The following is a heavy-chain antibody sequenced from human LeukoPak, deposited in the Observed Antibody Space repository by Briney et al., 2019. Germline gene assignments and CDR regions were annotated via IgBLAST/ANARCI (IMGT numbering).Heavy chain of an antibody. J-gene: IGHJ4*02. V-gene: IGHV4-34*01. D-gene: IGHD4-11*01. Sequence: SETLSLTCGISGGAFSKYYWSWIRQPPGKGLEWIGEINRSGSTNYNPSLESRVTISADTSKNQFSLKQSSVTAADTAVYFCARSGLTTVLYLDWGQGTLVTVSS. CDR1: GGAFSKYY. CDR2: INRSGST. CDR3: ARSGLTTVLYLD.